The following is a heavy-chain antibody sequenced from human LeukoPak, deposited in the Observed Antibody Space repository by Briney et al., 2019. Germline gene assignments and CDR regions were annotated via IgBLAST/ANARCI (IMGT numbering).Heavy chain of an antibody. J-gene: IGHJ4*02. CDR2: ISGSGGLT. V-gene: IGHV3-23*01. CDR1: GFTFSSYA. D-gene: IGHD1-1*01. CDR3: AKGPTTYARFDY. Sequence: GGSLRLSCAGSGFTFSSYAMTWVRQAPGKGPEWVSGISGSGGLTYYADSVNGRFTISRDNSKNTLYLQMNSLRAEDTALYYCAKGPTTYARFDYWGQGTLVTVSS.